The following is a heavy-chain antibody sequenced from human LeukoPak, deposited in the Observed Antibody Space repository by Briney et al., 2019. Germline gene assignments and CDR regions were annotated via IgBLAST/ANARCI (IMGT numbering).Heavy chain of an antibody. V-gene: IGHV5-51*01. D-gene: IGHD6-13*01. CDR3: AKLGAYSSSWYGFFDY. Sequence: GAPLKISCKGSGYSFSNYWIGWVRQLPGKGLEWMEIINPGESETRYSPSVQGQVTISADKSITTAYLQWSSLKASDTAMYYCAKLGAYSSSWYGFFDYWGQGTLVAVSS. CDR1: GYSFSNYW. CDR2: INPGESET. J-gene: IGHJ4*02.